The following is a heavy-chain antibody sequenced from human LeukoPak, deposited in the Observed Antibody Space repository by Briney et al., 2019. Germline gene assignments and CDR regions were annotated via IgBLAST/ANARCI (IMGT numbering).Heavy chain of an antibody. D-gene: IGHD1-20*01. CDR3: AKSNWLEAYWYFDV. J-gene: IGHJ2*01. CDR2: ISDSGGGT. V-gene: IGHV3-23*01. CDR1: GFTFSTHD. Sequence: PGGSLRLSCAASGFTFSTHDMTWVRPAPGKGLEWVSGISDSGGGTYYADSVKGRFTISRDNSENTLHLQMNGLRAEDTAVYYCAKSNWLEAYWYFDVWGRGTLVTVSS.